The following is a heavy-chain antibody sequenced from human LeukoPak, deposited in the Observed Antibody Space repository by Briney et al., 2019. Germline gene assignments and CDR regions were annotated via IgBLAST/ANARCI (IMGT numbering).Heavy chain of an antibody. CDR3: ASARLYSSSWYCYFDY. Sequence: GGSLRLSCAASGFTFSSYWMNWVRQAPGKGLEWVSYISSGGTTIYYADSVKGRFTISRDNAKNSLYLQMNNLGAKDTAVYYCASARLYSSSWYCYFDYWGRGTLVTVSS. CDR1: GFTFSSYW. J-gene: IGHJ4*02. V-gene: IGHV3-48*04. CDR2: ISSGGTTI. D-gene: IGHD6-13*01.